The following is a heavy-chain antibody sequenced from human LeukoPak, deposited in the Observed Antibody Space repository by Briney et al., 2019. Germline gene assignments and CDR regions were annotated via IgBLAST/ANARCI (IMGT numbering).Heavy chain of an antibody. Sequence: GGSLRLSCAASAFRFNIYGMHWVRQAPGKGLEWVAVIWYDGSDKYYADSVKGRFTISRDNSKNTLYLEMNGLRAEDTAVYYCARDQGPVGSYFDYWGQGTLVTVSS. V-gene: IGHV3-33*01. CDR3: ARDQGPVGSYFDY. CDR2: IWYDGSDK. D-gene: IGHD3-10*01. J-gene: IGHJ4*02. CDR1: AFRFNIYG.